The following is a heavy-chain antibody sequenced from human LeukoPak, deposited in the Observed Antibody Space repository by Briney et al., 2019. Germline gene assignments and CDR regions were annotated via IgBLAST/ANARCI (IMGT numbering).Heavy chain of an antibody. CDR1: GYTFTSYD. D-gene: IGHD3-10*01. V-gene: IGHV1-8*01. J-gene: IGHJ3*02. Sequence: GASVKVSCKASGYTFTSYDINWVRQATGQGLEWMGWMNPNSGNTGYAQKFQGRVTMTRNTSTSTAYMELSSLRSEDTAVYYCARAMVRGGKDAFDIWGQGTMVTVSS. CDR3: ARAMVRGGKDAFDI. CDR2: MNPNSGNT.